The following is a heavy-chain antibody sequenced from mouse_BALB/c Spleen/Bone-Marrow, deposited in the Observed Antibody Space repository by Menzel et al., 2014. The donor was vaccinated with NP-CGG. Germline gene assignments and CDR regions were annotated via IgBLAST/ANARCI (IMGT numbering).Heavy chain of an antibody. CDR1: GYAFSFYW. D-gene: IGHD1-1*01. CDR3: ARAGLSTDY. Sequence: QVQLQQPGAELVRPGSSVKISCKPSGYAFSFYWMNWVKQRPGQGLEWIGQIYPGDGDTNYDGKFKGKATLTADTSSGTAYMQLSSLTSEDSAVYFCARAGLSTDYWGQGTSLTVSS. V-gene: IGHV1-80*01. CDR2: IYPGDGDT. J-gene: IGHJ2*02.